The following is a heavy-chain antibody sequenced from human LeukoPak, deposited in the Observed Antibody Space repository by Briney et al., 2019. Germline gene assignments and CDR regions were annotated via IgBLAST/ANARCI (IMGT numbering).Heavy chain of an antibody. CDR1: GGSFSGYY. Sequence: SETLPLTCAVYGGSFSGYYWSWIRQPPGKGLEWIGEINHSGSTNYNPSLKSRVTISVDTSKNQFSLKLSSVTAADTAVYYCARGYIGGGMDVWGQGTTVTVSS. J-gene: IGHJ6*02. V-gene: IGHV4-34*01. CDR2: INHSGST. D-gene: IGHD2-15*01. CDR3: ARGYIGGGMDV.